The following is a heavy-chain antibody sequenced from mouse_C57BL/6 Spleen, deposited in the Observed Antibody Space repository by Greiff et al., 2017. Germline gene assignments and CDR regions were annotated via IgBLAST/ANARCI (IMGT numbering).Heavy chain of an antibody. J-gene: IGHJ2*01. CDR1: GYTFTSYW. CDR2: IDPSDSYT. V-gene: IGHV1-69*01. Sequence: QVQLQQPGAELVMPGASVKLSCKASGYTFTSYWMHWVKQRPGQGLEWIGEIDPSDSYTNYNQKFKGKSTLTVDKSSSTAYMQLSSLTSEASSVYYCARTELTGDFDYWGQGTTLTVSS. D-gene: IGHD4-1*01. CDR3: ARTELTGDFDY.